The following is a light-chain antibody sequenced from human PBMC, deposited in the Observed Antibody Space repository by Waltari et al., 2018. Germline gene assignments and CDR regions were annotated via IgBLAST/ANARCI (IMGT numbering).Light chain of an antibody. CDR2: MVS. V-gene: IGKV2-30*02. J-gene: IGKJ1*01. CDR1: SRIHTEGNSN. CDR3: MQSTHWPPWT. Sequence: SRIHTEGNSNLHGCQQRRGQSPRRLIDMVSQRSSCVPDRCSGSGSGTDFTRKISRVEAEDVGVYYCMQSTHWPPWTFGQGTKVEIK.